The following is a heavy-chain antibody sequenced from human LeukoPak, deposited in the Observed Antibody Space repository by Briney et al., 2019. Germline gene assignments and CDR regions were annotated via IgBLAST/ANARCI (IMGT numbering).Heavy chain of an antibody. CDR2: ISSSGSYI. CDR3: ARDRNYLAPSYYYYGTDV. J-gene: IGHJ6*02. CDR1: GFTLSSYS. V-gene: IGHV3-21*01. Sequence: GGSLRLSCAASGFTLSSYSMSWVRQAPGKGLEWVSSISSSGSYIYYGDSVKGRFIISRDNAKNSVYLQMNSLRAEDTAVYYCARDRNYLAPSYYYYGTDVWGQGTTVTVSS. D-gene: IGHD3-10*01.